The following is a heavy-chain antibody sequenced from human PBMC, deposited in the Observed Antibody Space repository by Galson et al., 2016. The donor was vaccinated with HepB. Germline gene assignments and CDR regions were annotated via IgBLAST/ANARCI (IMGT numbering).Heavy chain of an antibody. D-gene: IGHD3-22*01. Sequence: SLRLSCAASGFTFEDYALHWVRQAPGKGLEWVSGISWNSGTIAYADSLKGRFTISRDNAKNSLYLQINSLRAEDTALYYCAKDVDEYYYHTSGLAYWGQGTLVTVSS. CDR2: ISWNSGTI. V-gene: IGHV3-9*01. CDR3: AKDVDEYYYHTSGLAY. CDR1: GFTFEDYA. J-gene: IGHJ4*02.